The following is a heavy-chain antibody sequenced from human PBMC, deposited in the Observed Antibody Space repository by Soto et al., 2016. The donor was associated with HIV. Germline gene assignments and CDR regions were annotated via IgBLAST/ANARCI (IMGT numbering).Heavy chain of an antibody. CDR2: IKRDGTET. D-gene: IGHD4-17*01. V-gene: IGHV3-74*01. Sequence: EVQLVESGGALIQPGESLRLSCTASGFTFSDFWMHWVRQVPGKGLVWLSHIKRDGTETNYADSVRGRFTVSRDNAKNTLYLQMNGLRADDTALYFCARGTKVIPDYWGQGTLVTVSS. CDR1: GFTFSDFW. CDR3: ARGTKVIPDY. J-gene: IGHJ4*02.